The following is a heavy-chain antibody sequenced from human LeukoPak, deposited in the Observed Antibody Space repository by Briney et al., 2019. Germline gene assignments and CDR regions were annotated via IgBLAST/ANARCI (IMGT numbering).Heavy chain of an antibody. V-gene: IGHV1-2*02. CDR1: GYTFTGYY. Sequence: ASVKVSCKASGYTFTGYYMHWVRQAPGQGLEWMGWINPNSGGTNYAQKFQGRVTMTRDTSISIAYMELSRLRSDDTAVYYCARVSNWNDGFDYWGQGTLVTVSS. CDR2: INPNSGGT. J-gene: IGHJ4*02. CDR3: ARVSNWNDGFDY. D-gene: IGHD1-1*01.